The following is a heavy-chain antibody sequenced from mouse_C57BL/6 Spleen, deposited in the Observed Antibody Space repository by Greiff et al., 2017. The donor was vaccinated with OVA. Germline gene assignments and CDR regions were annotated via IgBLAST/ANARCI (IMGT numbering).Heavy chain of an antibody. Sequence: EVMLVESGGGLVQPGGSLKLSCAASGFTFSDYGMAWVRQAPRKGPEWVAFISNLAYSIYYADTVTGRFTISRENAKNTLDLEMSSLRSEDTAMYYCARRLTGTKAMDYWGQGTSVTVSS. CDR2: ISNLAYSI. J-gene: IGHJ4*01. CDR1: GFTFSDYG. CDR3: ARRLTGTKAMDY. V-gene: IGHV5-15*04. D-gene: IGHD4-1*01.